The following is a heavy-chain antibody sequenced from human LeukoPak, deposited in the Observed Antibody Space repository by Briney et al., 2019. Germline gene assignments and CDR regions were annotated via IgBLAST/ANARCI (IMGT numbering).Heavy chain of an antibody. CDR2: IYYSGT. D-gene: IGHD3-10*01. Sequence: PSETLSLTCTVSGGSISSSSYYWGWIRQPPGKGLEWIANIYYSGTYYNPSLKSRVTISIDTSKNQFSLRLSSVTAADTAVYYCARPMGYGSGSYYSYFDYWGQGTLVTVSS. J-gene: IGHJ4*02. V-gene: IGHV4-39*01. CDR3: ARPMGYGSGSYYSYFDY. CDR1: GGSISSSSYY.